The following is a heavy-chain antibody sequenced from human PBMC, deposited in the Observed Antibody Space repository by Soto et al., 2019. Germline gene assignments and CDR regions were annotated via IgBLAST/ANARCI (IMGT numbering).Heavy chain of an antibody. Sequence: PXVSLRLSCAACGFSFSSYGMHGVRQAPGKGLEWVAVIWYDGSNKYYADSVKGRFTISRDNSKNTLYLQMNSLRAEDTAVYYCARGQNSSLLASADPFPVAYYYGMDVCGQRTTVTVSS. D-gene: IGHD2-15*01. J-gene: IGHJ6*02. CDR3: ARGQNSSLLASADPFPVAYYYGMDV. CDR2: IWYDGSNK. CDR1: GFSFSSYG. V-gene: IGHV3-33*01.